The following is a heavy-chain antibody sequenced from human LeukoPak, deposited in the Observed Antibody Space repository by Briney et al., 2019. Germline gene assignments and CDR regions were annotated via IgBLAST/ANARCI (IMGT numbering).Heavy chain of an antibody. J-gene: IGHJ6*02. CDR3: ARDRTDSSGWFYYYYGMDV. CDR2: INWNGGST. V-gene: IGHV3-20*01. Sequence: PGGSLRLSCAASGFTFDDYGMSWDRQAPGKGLEWVSGINWNGGSTGYADSVKGRFTISRDNAKNSLYLQMNSLRAEDTALYHCARDRTDSSGWFYYYYGMDVWGQGTTATVSS. CDR1: GFTFDDYG. D-gene: IGHD6-19*01.